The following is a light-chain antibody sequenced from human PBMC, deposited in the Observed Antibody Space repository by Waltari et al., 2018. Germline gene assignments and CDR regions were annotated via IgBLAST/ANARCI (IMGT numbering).Light chain of an antibody. CDR3: SSYTSSSTFEEV. CDR2: DVS. CDR1: SSDVGGYNY. V-gene: IGLV2-14*01. Sequence: QSALTQPASVSGSPGQSITISCTGTSSDVGGYNYVSWYQQHPGKAPKLMIYDVSKRPSGVSNRFSGSKSGNTASLTISGLQAEDEADYYCSSYTSSSTFEEVFGGGTKLTVL. J-gene: IGLJ2*01.